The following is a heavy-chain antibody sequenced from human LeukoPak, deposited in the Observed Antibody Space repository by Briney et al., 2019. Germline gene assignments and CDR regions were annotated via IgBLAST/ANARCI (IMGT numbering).Heavy chain of an antibody. V-gene: IGHV4-31*03. CDR1: GGSISSGGYY. Sequence: SPTLTVSCTVSGGSISSGGYYWSWIRQHQGKGLEWIGNIYYSGSTYYNPSLKSRVTISVDTSKNQFSLKLSSVTAADTAVYYCARVYSYGSSVVDYWGQGTLVTVSS. J-gene: IGHJ4*02. CDR2: IYYSGST. D-gene: IGHD5-18*01. CDR3: ARVYSYGSSVVDY.